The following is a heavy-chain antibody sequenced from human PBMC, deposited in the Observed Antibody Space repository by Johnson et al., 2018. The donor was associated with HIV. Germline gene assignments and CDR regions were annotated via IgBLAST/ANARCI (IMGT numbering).Heavy chain of an antibody. Sequence: VQLVESGGRLIQPGESLRLSCAASGFAVSSRSMSWVRQAPGKGLEWVSFIYSGGSTYYADSVKGRFTISRDNSKNTLYLQMNSLRAEDTAVYYCATDLSRWELHPLSAFDIWGQGTMVTVSP. V-gene: IGHV3-66*03. CDR1: GFAVSSRS. CDR3: ATDLSRWELHPLSAFDI. J-gene: IGHJ3*02. D-gene: IGHD4-23*01. CDR2: IYSGGST.